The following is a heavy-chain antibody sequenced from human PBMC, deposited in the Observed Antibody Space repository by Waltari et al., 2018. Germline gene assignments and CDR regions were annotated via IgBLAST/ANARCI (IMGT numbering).Heavy chain of an antibody. CDR3: ATYYSGYDLLTHDAFDI. J-gene: IGHJ3*02. CDR1: GFTFSSYA. D-gene: IGHD5-12*01. CDR2: ISGSVGST. V-gene: IGHV3-23*01. Sequence: EVQLLESGGGLVQPGGSLRLSCAASGFTFSSYAMSWVRQAPGKGLEWVSAISGSVGSTYYADSVKGRFTISRDNSKNTLYLQMNSLRAEDTAVYYCATYYSGYDLLTHDAFDIWGQGTMVTVSS.